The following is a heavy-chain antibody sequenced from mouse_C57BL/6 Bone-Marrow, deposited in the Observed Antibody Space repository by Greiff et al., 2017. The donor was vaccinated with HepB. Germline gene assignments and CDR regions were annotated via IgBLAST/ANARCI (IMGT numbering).Heavy chain of an antibody. CDR1: GYSITSGYY. J-gene: IGHJ3*01. Sequence: EVKLQQSGPGLVKPSQSLSLTCSVTGYSITSGYYWNWIRQFPGNKLEWMGYISYDGSNNYNPSLKNRISITRDTSKNQFFLKLNSVTTEDTATYYCAREGAYYSNYVPFFAYWGQGTLVTVSA. CDR3: AREGAYYSNYVPFFAY. D-gene: IGHD2-5*01. V-gene: IGHV3-6*01. CDR2: ISYDGSN.